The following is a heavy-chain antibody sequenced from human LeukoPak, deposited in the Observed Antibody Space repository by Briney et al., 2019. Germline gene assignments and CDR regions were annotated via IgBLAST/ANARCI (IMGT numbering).Heavy chain of an antibody. V-gene: IGHV4-59*12. CDR3: ARTLYYYESGGLSALDQ. D-gene: IGHD3-22*01. CDR1: GGSISNYY. CDR2: LYYSGST. Sequence: PSETLSLTCTVSGGSISNYYWSWIRQPPGKGLEWIGNLYYSGSTNYIPSLKSRMSTSVDTIKNQFSLKLNSVTAADTAVYYCARTLYYYESGGLSALDQWGQGTLATVSS. J-gene: IGHJ4*02.